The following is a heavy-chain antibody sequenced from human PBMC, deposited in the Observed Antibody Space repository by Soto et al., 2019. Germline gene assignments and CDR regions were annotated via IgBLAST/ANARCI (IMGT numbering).Heavy chain of an antibody. CDR1: GFTFSNAL. V-gene: IGHV3-15*01. J-gene: IGHJ4*02. Sequence: GGSLRLSCAASGFTFSNALMSWVRQSPGKGLEWVGRIKSKTDGGTTDYAAPVKGRFTISRDDSKNTLYLQMNSLKTEDTAVYYCTTDSQYSSSFGICNYWGQGTLVTVSS. CDR3: TTDSQYSSSFGICNY. D-gene: IGHD6-6*01. CDR2: IKSKTDGGTT.